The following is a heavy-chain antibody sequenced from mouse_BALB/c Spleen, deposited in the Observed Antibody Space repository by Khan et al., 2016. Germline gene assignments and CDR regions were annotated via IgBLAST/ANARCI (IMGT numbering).Heavy chain of an antibody. J-gene: IGHJ4*01. D-gene: IGHD2-10*01. CDR1: GYTFTSYG. CDR2: INTYTGEP. CDR3: ARPPYFSYTLDH. Sequence: QIQLVQSGPELKKPGETVKISCKASGYTFTSYGMNWVKQSPGKALKWMGWINTYTGEPTYADDFKGRFAFSLETSASTAYLQINNLQTEDTATYCCARPPYFSYTLDHWGQGTSVTVSS. V-gene: IGHV9-3-1*01.